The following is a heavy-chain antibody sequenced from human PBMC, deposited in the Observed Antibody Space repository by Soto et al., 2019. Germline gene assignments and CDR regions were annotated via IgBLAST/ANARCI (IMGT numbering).Heavy chain of an antibody. J-gene: IGHJ3*02. D-gene: IGHD6-19*01. CDR3: ATVKDNSSGWYRRWAFDI. Sequence: ASVKVSCKASGGTFSSYTISWVRQAPGQGLEWMGRIIPILGIANYAQKFQGRVTITADKSTSTAYMELSSLRSEDTAVYYCATVKDNSSGWYRRWAFDIWGQGTMVTVSS. V-gene: IGHV1-69*02. CDR1: GGTFSSYT. CDR2: IIPILGIA.